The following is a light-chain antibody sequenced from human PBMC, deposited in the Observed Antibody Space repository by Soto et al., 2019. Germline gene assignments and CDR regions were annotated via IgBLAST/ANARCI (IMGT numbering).Light chain of an antibody. CDR1: QSISNY. J-gene: IGKJ4*01. CDR3: QQLNSYPT. V-gene: IGKV1-39*01. CDR2: AAS. Sequence: DIQMNQSPSSLSASVGDRVTITCRARQSISNYLNWYQLKPGKVPKLLIYAASTLQTGVPSRFSGSGSGTDFTLTISSLQPEDFATYYCQQLNSYPTFGGGTKVDI.